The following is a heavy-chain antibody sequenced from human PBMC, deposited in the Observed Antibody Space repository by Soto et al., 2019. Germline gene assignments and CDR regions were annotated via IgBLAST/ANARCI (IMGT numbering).Heavy chain of an antibody. CDR1: GGSISSSSYY. CDR3: ARGVKNGGASTFDY. J-gene: IGHJ4*02. D-gene: IGHD4-4*01. CDR2: IYYSGST. V-gene: IGHV4-39*07. Sequence: SETLSLTCTVSGGSISSSSYYWGWIRQPPGKGLEWIGSIYYSGSTYYNPSLKSRVTISVDTSKNQFSLKLSYVTAADTAVYYCARGVKNGGASTFDYWGQGTLVTVSS.